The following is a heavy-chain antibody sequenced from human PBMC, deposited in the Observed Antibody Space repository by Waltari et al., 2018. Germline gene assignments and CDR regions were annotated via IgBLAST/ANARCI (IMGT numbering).Heavy chain of an antibody. CDR2: IRHTGDT. V-gene: IGHV4-59*08. CDR1: GVSVSGYF. D-gene: IGHD6-19*01. CDR3: ALWESGWRAFRF. J-gene: IGHJ4*03. Sequence: QVQLQESGPGLVKSSENLSLTCTVSGVSVSGYFWNWIRQAPGKGPEWIGYIRHTGDTKQNPSLKSRVTMSVDTSRNDFSLRLSSVTAADTAVYYCALWESGWRAFRFWGQGTLGTVSS.